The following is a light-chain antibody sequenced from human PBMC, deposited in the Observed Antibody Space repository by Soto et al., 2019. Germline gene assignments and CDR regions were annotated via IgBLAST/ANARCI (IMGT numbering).Light chain of an antibody. V-gene: IGLV1-44*01. CDR3: SVWDDNLHGPI. CDR2: SNH. J-gene: IGLJ2*01. Sequence: QSVLTQPPSASGTPGQRVSIYCSGSNSNIGSNNVNWYQQLPGTAPKLLIYSNHQRPSGVPDRFSASKSGTSASLAISGLQSEDEADYYCSVWDDNLHGPIFGGGTKLTVL. CDR1: NSNIGSNN.